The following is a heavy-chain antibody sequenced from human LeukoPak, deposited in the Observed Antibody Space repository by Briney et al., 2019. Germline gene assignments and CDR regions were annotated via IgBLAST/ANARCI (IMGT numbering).Heavy chain of an antibody. Sequence: ASVKVSCKASGYTFTSYGILWVRQAPGQGLEWMGWISSYNGNTHYAQKIQDRVTMTTDTSTSTAYMELRSLRSDDTAVYYCARDLPYSSSWESIDYWGQGTLVTVSP. CDR1: GYTFTSYG. CDR2: ISSYNGNT. J-gene: IGHJ4*02. D-gene: IGHD6-13*01. CDR3: ARDLPYSSSWESIDY. V-gene: IGHV1-18*01.